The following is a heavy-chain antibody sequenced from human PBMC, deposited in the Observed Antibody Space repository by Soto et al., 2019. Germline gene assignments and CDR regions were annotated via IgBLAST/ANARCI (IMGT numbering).Heavy chain of an antibody. D-gene: IGHD3-10*01. CDR3: ARPLSYGSGSYYSH. CDR2: INHSGST. V-gene: IGHV4-34*01. CDR1: GGSFSGYY. Sequence: SETLSLTCAVYGGSFSGYYWSWIRQPPGKGLEWIGEINHSGSTNYNPSLKSRVTISVDTSKNQFSLKLSSVTAADTAVYYCARPLSYGSGSYYSHWGQGTLVTVSS. J-gene: IGHJ4*02.